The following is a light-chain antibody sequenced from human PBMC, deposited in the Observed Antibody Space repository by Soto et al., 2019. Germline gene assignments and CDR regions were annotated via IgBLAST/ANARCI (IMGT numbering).Light chain of an antibody. CDR3: MQGTHWPST. Sequence: DVVMTQSPLSLPVTLGQPASISCRSSQGLVYSDGNTYLNWFQQRPGQSPRRLIYKVSNRDSGFPVGFSGGESGTHLELQISRVEAEDVGLYYCMQGTHWPSTFGQGTRLQIK. J-gene: IGKJ5*01. CDR2: KVS. CDR1: QGLVYSDGNTY. V-gene: IGKV2-30*01.